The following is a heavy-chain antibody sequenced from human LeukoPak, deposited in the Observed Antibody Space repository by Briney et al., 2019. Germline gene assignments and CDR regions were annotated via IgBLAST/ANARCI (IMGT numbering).Heavy chain of an antibody. CDR3: ARGLFRTTIFGVVIKQNWFDP. CDR1: GGTFSGYA. J-gene: IGHJ5*02. Sequence: GSSVKVSCKASGGTFSGYAISWVRQAPGQGLEWMGGIIPIFGTANYAQKFQGRVTITADESTSTAYMELSSLRSEDTAVYYCARGLFRTTIFGVVIKQNWFDPWGQGTLVTVSS. D-gene: IGHD3-3*01. CDR2: IIPIFGTA. V-gene: IGHV1-69*01.